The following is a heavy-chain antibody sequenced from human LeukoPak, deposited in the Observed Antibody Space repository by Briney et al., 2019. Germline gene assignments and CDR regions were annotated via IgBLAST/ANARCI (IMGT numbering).Heavy chain of an antibody. CDR3: AREIYYYGSGSYLDY. V-gene: IGHV4-59*01. CDR1: GGSISSYY. CDR2: IYYSGST. D-gene: IGHD3-10*01. Sequence: KPSETPSLPRTVSGGSISSYYWGWIRQPPGKGLEWVGYIYYSGSTNYNPSLKSRVTISVDTSKNQFSLKLSSVTAADTAVYYCAREIYYYGSGSYLDYWGQGTLVTVSS. J-gene: IGHJ4*02.